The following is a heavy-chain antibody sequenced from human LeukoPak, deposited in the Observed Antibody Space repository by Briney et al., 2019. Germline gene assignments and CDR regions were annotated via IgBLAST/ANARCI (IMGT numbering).Heavy chain of an antibody. CDR1: GYTFTSYY. D-gene: IGHD3-10*01. CDR3: ARGARAYGFIYYYGMDV. J-gene: IGHJ6*02. V-gene: IGHV1-46*01. Sequence: GASVMVSCKASGYTFTSYYMHWVRQAPGQGLEWMGIINPSGGSTSYAQKFQGRVTMTRDTSTSTVYMELSSLRSEDTAVYYCARGARAYGFIYYYGMDVWGQGTTVTVSS. CDR2: INPSGGST.